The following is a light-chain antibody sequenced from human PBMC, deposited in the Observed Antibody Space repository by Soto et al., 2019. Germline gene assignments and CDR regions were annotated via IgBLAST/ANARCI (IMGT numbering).Light chain of an antibody. V-gene: IGKV4-1*01. CDR1: QSVLYSSNNKNY. CDR2: WAS. Sequence: DIVMTQSPDSLAVSLGERATINCKSSQSVLYSSNNKNYLAWYQQKAGQPPKVLIYWASTRESGVPDRFSGSGSGTDFTLTISSLQAEDVAVYYCQQYCSSPLTFGGGTKVEIK. J-gene: IGKJ4*01. CDR3: QQYCSSPLT.